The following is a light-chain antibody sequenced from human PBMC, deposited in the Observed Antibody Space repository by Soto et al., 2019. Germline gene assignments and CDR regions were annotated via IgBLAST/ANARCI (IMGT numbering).Light chain of an antibody. Sequence: EIVLTQSPGTLSLSPGERATLSCRASQTVSSSYLAWYQQKPGQAPRLLIYGASTRATGIPGRFSGSASGTDFTLTISILHSEDFGVYYCQQYNNWPPITFGQGTRLEIK. CDR3: QQYNNWPPIT. CDR1: QTVSSSY. J-gene: IGKJ5*01. V-gene: IGKV3-20*01. CDR2: GAS.